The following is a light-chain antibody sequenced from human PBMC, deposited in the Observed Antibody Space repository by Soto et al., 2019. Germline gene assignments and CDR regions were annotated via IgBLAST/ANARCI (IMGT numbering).Light chain of an antibody. V-gene: IGLV2-23*01. CDR3: CSFAGSDSVV. J-gene: IGLJ2*01. Sequence: QSVLTQPASVSGSPGQSSTISCIGISSDVGSYNLVSWYQQHPGRAPKLLIYEGTKRPSGVSSRFSGSKSGNTASLTISGLQAEDEADYYCCSFAGSDSVVFGGGTKVTVL. CDR1: SSDVGSYNL. CDR2: EGT.